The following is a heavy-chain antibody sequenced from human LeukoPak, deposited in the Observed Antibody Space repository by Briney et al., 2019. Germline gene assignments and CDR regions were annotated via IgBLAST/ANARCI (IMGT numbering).Heavy chain of an antibody. D-gene: IGHD5-24*01. CDR3: ATYGDGHTPFDH. CDR2: IYPSGIT. J-gene: IGHJ4*02. Sequence: SETLSLICAVSAYHISCRYHVDWIRQPPGKGLDSIGSIYPSGITYYNPYLKCRVTISVDTYNNQFSLELTSETAADTAEYYCATYGDGHTPFDHWGQGTLVTVSS. CDR1: AYHISCRYH. V-gene: IGHV4-38-2*01.